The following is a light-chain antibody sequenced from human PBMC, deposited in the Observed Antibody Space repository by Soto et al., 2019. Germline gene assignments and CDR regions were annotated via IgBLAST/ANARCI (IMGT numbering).Light chain of an antibody. CDR3: SSYTSSSTYV. V-gene: IGLV2-14*01. Sequence: QSALTQPASVSGSPGQSTTISCTGTSSDVGGYNYVSWYQQHPGKAPKLMIYEVSHRPSGVSNRFSGSKSGNTASLTISGLQAEDEADYYCSSYTSSSTYVFGTGTKLTVL. CDR2: EVS. J-gene: IGLJ1*01. CDR1: SSDVGGYNY.